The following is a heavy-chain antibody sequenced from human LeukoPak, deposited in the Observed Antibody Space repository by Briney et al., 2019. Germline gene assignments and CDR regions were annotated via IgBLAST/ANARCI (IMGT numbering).Heavy chain of an antibody. CDR3: AKIIDSGGYPLRDS. V-gene: IGHV3-23*01. Sequence: GGSLTLSCTGSGFAIPNDGMAWVRQAPGKGLEWISSIGAGVTGKYYAASVRGRFTISKDNSKKTVFLQMNSLRAEDTASYYCAKIIDSGGYPLRDSWGQGTLVIVSS. J-gene: IGHJ4*02. D-gene: IGHD3-22*01. CDR1: GFAIPNDG. CDR2: IGAGVTGK.